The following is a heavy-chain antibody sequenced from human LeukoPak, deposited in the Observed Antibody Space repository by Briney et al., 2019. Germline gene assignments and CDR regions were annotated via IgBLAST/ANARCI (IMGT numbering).Heavy chain of an antibody. D-gene: IGHD2-2*01. V-gene: IGHV1-2*02. CDR3: ARHCSSTSCYDAFDI. CDR1: GYTFTGYY. CDR2: INPNSGGT. Sequence: ASVKVSCKASGYTFTGYYMHWVRQAPGQGLEWMGWINPNSGGTNYAQKFQGRVTMTRDTSIGTAYMELSRLRSDDPAVYYCARHCSSTSCYDAFDIWGQGTMVTVSS. J-gene: IGHJ3*02.